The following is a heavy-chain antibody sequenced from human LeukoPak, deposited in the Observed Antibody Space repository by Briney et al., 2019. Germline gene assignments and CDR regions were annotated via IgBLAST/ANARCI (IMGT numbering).Heavy chain of an antibody. D-gene: IGHD3-22*01. V-gene: IGHV3-11*01. CDR1: GFTFSDYY. J-gene: IGHJ4*02. CDR2: ISSSGITI. Sequence: PGGSLRLSCAASGFTFSDYYMSWIRQAPGKGLEWFSYISSSGITIYYADSVKGRFTISRDNAKNSLYLQMNSLRAEDTAVYYCARVQPHYYDSSGYPPDYWGQGTLVTVSS. CDR3: ARVQPHYYDSSGYPPDY.